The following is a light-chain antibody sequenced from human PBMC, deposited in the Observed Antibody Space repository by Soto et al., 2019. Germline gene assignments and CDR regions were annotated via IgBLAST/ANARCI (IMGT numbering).Light chain of an antibody. J-gene: IGLJ1*01. CDR1: SSDVGGYNY. V-gene: IGLV2-8*01. CDR2: EVN. CDR3: SSYAGSSNV. Sequence: QSVLTQPPSASGSPGQSVAISCTRTSSDVGGYNYVSWYQQHPGKAPKLMIYEVNKRPSGVPDRFSGSKSGNTASLTVSGLQAEDEADYYCSSYAGSSNVFGTGNKVTVL.